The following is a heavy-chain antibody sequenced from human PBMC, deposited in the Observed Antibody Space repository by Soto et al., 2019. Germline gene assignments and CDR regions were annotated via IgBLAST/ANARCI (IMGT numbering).Heavy chain of an antibody. V-gene: IGHV1-69*13. D-gene: IGHD3-9*01. CDR1: GGTFSSYA. Sequence: GASVKVSCKASGGTFSSYAISWVRQAPGQGLEWMGGIIPIFGTANYAQKFQGRVTITADESTSTAYMELSSLRSEDTAVYYCARWDDILTGYSPLSLGDVWGQGTTVTVSS. CDR3: ARWDDILTGYSPLSLGDV. CDR2: IIPIFGTA. J-gene: IGHJ6*02.